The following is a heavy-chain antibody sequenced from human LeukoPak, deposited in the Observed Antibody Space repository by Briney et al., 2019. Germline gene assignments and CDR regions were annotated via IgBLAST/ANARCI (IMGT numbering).Heavy chain of an antibody. D-gene: IGHD6-19*01. Sequence: GGSLRLSCAASGFTFSDHYVDWVRQPPGKGLEWIGRSRDKINSYTTQYAASVKGRFTISRDDSKNSLYLQMNSLKTEDTAVYYCIRGSYNGGWYGDYRGQGALVTVSS. CDR3: IRGSYNGGWYGDY. CDR1: GFTFSDHY. J-gene: IGHJ4*02. CDR2: SRDKINSYTT. V-gene: IGHV3-72*01.